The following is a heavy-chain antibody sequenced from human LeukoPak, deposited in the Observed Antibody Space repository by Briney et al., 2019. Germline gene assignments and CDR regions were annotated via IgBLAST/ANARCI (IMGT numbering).Heavy chain of an antibody. Sequence: SETLSLTCAVSGVSFDDYYWSWVRQIPGKGLEWIGEINHSGYTNDSPSLKSRVTLSIDTSRKQFSLNLRSVTVADAGIYYCTRMTTGHDYGGQGTLVTVSS. V-gene: IGHV4-34*01. J-gene: IGHJ4*02. CDR3: TRMTTGHDY. CDR2: INHSGYT. D-gene: IGHD4-17*01. CDR1: GVSFDDYY.